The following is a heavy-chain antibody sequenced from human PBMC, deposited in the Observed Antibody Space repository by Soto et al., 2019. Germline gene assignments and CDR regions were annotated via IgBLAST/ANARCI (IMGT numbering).Heavy chain of an antibody. D-gene: IGHD3-22*01. J-gene: IGHJ4*02. CDR3: ARDYYDSSGSIDY. CDR2: ISGSGGST. Sequence: EVQLLESGGGLVQPGGSLRLSCAASGFTFSSYAMSWVRQAPGKGLEWVSAISGSGGSTYYADSVKGRFTISRDNSKNTLYLQMNSLRAEDTAVYYCARDYYDSSGSIDYWGQGTLVTVSS. V-gene: IGHV3-23*01. CDR1: GFTFSSYA.